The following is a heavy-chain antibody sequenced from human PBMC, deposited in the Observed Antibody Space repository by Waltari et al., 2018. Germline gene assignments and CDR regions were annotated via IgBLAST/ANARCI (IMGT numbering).Heavy chain of an antibody. CDR3: ARHGPYSSSWTLGAFDI. J-gene: IGHJ3*02. CDR2: IYYSGST. V-gene: IGHV4-39*01. Sequence: QLQLQESGPGLVKPSEPLSLTCTVSGGSISSSSYYWGWFRQPPGKGLEWIGSIYYSGSTYYNPSLKSRVTISVDTSKNQFSLKLSSVTAADTAVYYCARHGPYSSSWTLGAFDIWGQGTMVTVSS. D-gene: IGHD6-13*01. CDR1: GGSISSSSYY.